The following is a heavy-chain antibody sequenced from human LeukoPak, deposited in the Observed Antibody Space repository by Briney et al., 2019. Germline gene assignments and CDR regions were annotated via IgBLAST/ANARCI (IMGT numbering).Heavy chain of an antibody. V-gene: IGHV5-51*01. CDR1: GYSFTSYW. J-gene: IGHJ4*02. CDR2: IYPGDSHT. Sequence: GESLKISCKGSGYSFTSYWIGWAGQMPGKGLEWMGVIYPGDSHTRYSPSFQGQVTISADKSISTAFLQWSSLKASDTAMYYCARHLSGSYSGYYFDYWGQGTLVTVSS. D-gene: IGHD1-26*01. CDR3: ARHLSGSYSGYYFDY.